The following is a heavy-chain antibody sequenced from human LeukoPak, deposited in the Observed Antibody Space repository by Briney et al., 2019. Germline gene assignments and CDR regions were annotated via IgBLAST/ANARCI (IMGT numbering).Heavy chain of an antibody. V-gene: IGHV3-30*02. D-gene: IGHD2-15*01. J-gene: IGHJ6*03. Sequence: GVSLTLSCVASRCSVTSYCKLWLRPAPGKGLEWVAFIRYDGSNKYYADSVKGRFTISRDNSKNTLYLQMNSLRAEDTAVYYCAKDRRYCSGGSCYYMDVWGKGTTVTVSS. CDR3: AKDRRYCSGGSCYYMDV. CDR2: IRYDGSNK. CDR1: RCSVTSYC.